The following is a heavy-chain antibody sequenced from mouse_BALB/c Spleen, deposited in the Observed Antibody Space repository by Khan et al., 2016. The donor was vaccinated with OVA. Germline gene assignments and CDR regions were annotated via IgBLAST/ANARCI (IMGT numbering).Heavy chain of an antibody. D-gene: IGHD2-3*01. CDR2: IDPETGGT. CDR1: GYTFTDYE. V-gene: IGHV1-15*01. J-gene: IGHJ1*01. CDR3: TGADGYYGYFDV. Sequence: QVQLQQSGAELVRPGASVTLSCKASGYTFTDYEMHWVKQTPVHGLEWIGAIDPETGGTAYNQKFKGKATLTADKSSSTAYMELRSLTSEDSAVYYCTGADGYYGYFDVWGAGTTGTVSA.